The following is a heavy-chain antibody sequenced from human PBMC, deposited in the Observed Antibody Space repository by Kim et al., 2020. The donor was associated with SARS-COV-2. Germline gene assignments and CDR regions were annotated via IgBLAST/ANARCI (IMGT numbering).Heavy chain of an antibody. D-gene: IGHD2-2*01. V-gene: IGHV4-39*01. CDR2: LYYSGST. Sequence: SETLSLTCTVSGGSISSSSYYWGWIRQPPGKGLEWIGRLYYSGSTYYNPSLKSRVTISVDTSKNQFSLKLSSVTAADTAVYYCARHSRIVVVPAAILAWGQGTLVTVSS. CDR1: GGSISSSSYY. CDR3: ARHSRIVVVPAAILA. J-gene: IGHJ4*02.